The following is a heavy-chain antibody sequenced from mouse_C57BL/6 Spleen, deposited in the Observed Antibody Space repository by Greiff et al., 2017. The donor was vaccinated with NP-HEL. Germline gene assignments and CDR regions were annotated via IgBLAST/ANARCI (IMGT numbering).Heavy chain of an antibody. V-gene: IGHV3-6*01. CDR3: ARAGDYDGVTY. D-gene: IGHD2-4*01. J-gene: IGHJ3*01. CDR2: ISYDGSN. CDR1: GYSITSGYY. Sequence: EVQVVESGPGLVKPSQSLSLTCSVTGYSITSGYYWNWIRQFPGNKLEWMGYISYDGSNNYNPSLKNRISITRDTSKNQFFLKLNSVTTEDTATYYCARAGDYDGVTYWGQGTLVTVSA.